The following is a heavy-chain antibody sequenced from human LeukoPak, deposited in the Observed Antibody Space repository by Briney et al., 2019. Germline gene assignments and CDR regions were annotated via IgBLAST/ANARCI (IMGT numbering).Heavy chain of an antibody. D-gene: IGHD6-19*01. CDR2: IYTSGST. CDR3: AREGRSGWQRPFDY. Sequence: SETLSLTCTVSGGSISSYYWSWIRQPAGKGLEWIGRIYTSGSTNYNPSLKSRVTMSVDTSKNQFSLKQSSVTAADTAVYYCAREGRSGWQRPFDYWGQGTLVTVSS. CDR1: GGSISSYY. J-gene: IGHJ4*02. V-gene: IGHV4-4*07.